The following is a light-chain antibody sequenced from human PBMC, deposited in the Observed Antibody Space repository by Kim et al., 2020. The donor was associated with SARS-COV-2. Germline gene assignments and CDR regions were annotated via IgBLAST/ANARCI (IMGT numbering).Light chain of an antibody. V-gene: IGLV3-1*01. CDR3: QAWDSSTGV. CDR2: QDS. CDR1: KLGDKY. Sequence: SYELTQPPSVSVSPGQTASITCSGDKLGDKYACWYQQKPGKSPVLVIYQDSKRPSGIPERFSGSNSGNTATLTISGTKAVDEADYYCQAWDSSTGVFGGG. J-gene: IGLJ3*02.